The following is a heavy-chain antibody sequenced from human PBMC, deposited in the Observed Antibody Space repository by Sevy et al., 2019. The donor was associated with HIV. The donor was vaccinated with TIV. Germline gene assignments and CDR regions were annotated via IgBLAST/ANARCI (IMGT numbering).Heavy chain of an antibody. J-gene: IGHJ4*02. CDR3: ARGGAKWNDDYFDY. V-gene: IGHV1-2*02. CDR2: IDPKSGGT. Sequence: ASVKVSCKASGYTFSVKYIHWVRQAPGQGLEWVGWIDPKSGGTSYAQKFQGRVSMTRDTSISTAYMELYWLTSEDTAVYYCARGGAKWNDDYFDYWGQGSLVTVSS. CDR1: GYTFSVKY. D-gene: IGHD1-20*01.